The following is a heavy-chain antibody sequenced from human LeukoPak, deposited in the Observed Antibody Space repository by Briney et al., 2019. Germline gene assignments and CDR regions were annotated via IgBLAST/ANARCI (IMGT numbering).Heavy chain of an antibody. CDR1: GGSISSSSYY. CDR2: IYYSGST. J-gene: IGHJ3*02. CDR3: ARVGYDFWSGPTAPWVAAFDI. Sequence: KTSETLSLTCTVSGGSISSSSYYWGWIRQPPGKGLEWIGSIYYSGSTYYNPSLKSRVTISVDTSKNQFSLKLSSVTAADTAVYYCARVGYDFWSGPTAPWVAAFDIWGQGTMVTVPS. D-gene: IGHD3-3*01. V-gene: IGHV4-39*07.